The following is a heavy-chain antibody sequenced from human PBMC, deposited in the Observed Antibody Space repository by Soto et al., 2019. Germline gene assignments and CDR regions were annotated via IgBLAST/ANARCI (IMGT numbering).Heavy chain of an antibody. D-gene: IGHD3-3*01. Sequence: SETLSLTCTATGDSITSTDYYWGWIRQPPGKGLEWVASIYYSGSTYHNPTLKSRVTISVDTSKNQFSLKVTSVTAADTAVYYCARHWRTGYSTVFGVVMGWFDPWGQGTLVTVSS. J-gene: IGHJ5*02. CDR2: IYYSGST. V-gene: IGHV4-39*01. CDR1: GDSITSTDYY. CDR3: ARHWRTGYSTVFGVVMGWFDP.